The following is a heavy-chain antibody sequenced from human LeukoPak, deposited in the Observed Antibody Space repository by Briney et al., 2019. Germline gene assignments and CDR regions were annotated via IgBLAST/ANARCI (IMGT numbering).Heavy chain of an antibody. Sequence: TTSETLSLTCTVSGGSISSYYWSWIRQPPGKGLEWIGYIYYSGSTNYNPSLKSRVTISVDTSKKQFSLKLSSVTAADTAFYYCARYIVSYPHDAFDIWGQGTMVTVSS. CDR3: ARYIVSYPHDAFDI. CDR2: IYYSGST. CDR1: GGSISSYY. V-gene: IGHV4-59*01. D-gene: IGHD1-26*01. J-gene: IGHJ3*02.